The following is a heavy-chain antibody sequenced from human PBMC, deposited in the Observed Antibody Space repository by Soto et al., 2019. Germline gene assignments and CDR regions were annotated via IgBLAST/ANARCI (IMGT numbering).Heavy chain of an antibody. Sequence: GGSLRLSCAASGFTFSSYGMHWVRQAPGKGLEWVAVIWYDGSNKYYADSVKGRFTISRDNSKNTLYLQMNSLRAEDTAVYYCARDRYCSSSSCYIGFDFWGQGILVTVSS. D-gene: IGHD2-2*02. CDR1: GFTFSSYG. V-gene: IGHV3-33*01. CDR2: IWYDGSNK. CDR3: ARDRYCSSSSCYIGFDF. J-gene: IGHJ4*02.